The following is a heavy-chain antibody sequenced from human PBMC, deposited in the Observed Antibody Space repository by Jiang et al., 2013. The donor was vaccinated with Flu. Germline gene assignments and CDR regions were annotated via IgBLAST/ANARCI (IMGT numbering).Heavy chain of an antibody. CDR1: GGSISSYY. Sequence: GSGLVKPSETLSLTCTVSGGSISSYYWSWIRQPPGKGLEWIGYIYYSGSTNYNPSLKSRVTISVDTSKNQFSLKLSSVTATDTAVYYCARRANYYDSSGYQRDGNWFDPWGQGTLVTVS. CDR2: IYYSGST. CDR3: ARRANYYDSSGYQRDGNWFDP. V-gene: IGHV4-59*08. D-gene: IGHD3-22*01. J-gene: IGHJ5*02.